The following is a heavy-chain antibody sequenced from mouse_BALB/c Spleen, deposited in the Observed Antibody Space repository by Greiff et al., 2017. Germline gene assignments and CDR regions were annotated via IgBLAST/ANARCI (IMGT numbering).Heavy chain of an antibody. CDR2: ISSGSSTI. D-gene: IGHD2-10*02. CDR1: GFTFSSFG. CDR3: ARGGYGNFLYAMDY. Sequence: EVHLVESGGGLVQPGGSRKLSCAASGFTFSSFGMHWVRQAPEKGLEWVAYISSGSSTIYYADTVKGRFTISRDNPKNTLFLQMTSLRSEDTAMYYCARGGYGNFLYAMDYWGQGTSVTVSS. J-gene: IGHJ4*01. V-gene: IGHV5-17*02.